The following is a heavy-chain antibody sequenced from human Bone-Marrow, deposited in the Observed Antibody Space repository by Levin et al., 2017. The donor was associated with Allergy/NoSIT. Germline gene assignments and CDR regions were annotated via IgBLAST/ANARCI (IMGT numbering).Heavy chain of an antibody. CDR2: ISWNSGSI. Sequence: PTGGSLRLSCAASGFMLDDYAMHWVRQAPGKGLEWVSGISWNSGSIGYADSVKGRFTISRDNAKNSLYLQMNSLRAEDTALYYCAKDRTTGYNSNWPYYYYYGLDVWGQGTTVTVSS. CDR3: AKDRTTGYNSNWPYYYYYGLDV. J-gene: IGHJ6*02. CDR1: GFMLDDYA. V-gene: IGHV3-9*01. D-gene: IGHD6-13*01.